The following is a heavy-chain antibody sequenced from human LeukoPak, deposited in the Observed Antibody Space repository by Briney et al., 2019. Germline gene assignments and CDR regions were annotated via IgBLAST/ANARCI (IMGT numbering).Heavy chain of an antibody. J-gene: IGHJ4*02. CDR3: AKDGVVTITFDY. V-gene: IGHV3-23*01. D-gene: IGHD3-16*01. CDR1: GFTFSSYA. Sequence: PGGSLRLSCTASGFTFSSYAMSWVRQAPGKGLEWVSVISGSGSSTYYGDSVKGRFTISRDNSKNTLYLQMNSLRAEDTAVYYCAKDGVVTITFDYWGQGTLVTVSS. CDR2: ISGSGSST.